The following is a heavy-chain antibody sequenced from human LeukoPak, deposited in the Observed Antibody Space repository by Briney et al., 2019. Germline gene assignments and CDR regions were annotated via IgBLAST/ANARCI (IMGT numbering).Heavy chain of an antibody. CDR2: IKQDGSEK. CDR1: GFTFSSYW. V-gene: IGHV3-7*03. CDR3: ARRMSGSGSYMRRGFDY. J-gene: IGHJ4*02. D-gene: IGHD3-10*01. Sequence: PGGSLRLSCAASGFTFSSYWVSWVRQAPGKGLEWVANIKQDGSEKYYVDSVKGRFTISRDNAKNSLYLQMNSLRAEDTAAYYCARRMSGSGSYMRRGFDYWGQGTLVTVSS.